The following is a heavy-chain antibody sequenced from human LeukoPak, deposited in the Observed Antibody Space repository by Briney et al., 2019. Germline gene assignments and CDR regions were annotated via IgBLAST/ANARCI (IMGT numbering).Heavy chain of an antibody. CDR2: IYYSGSA. Sequence: SETLSLTCTVSGGSVSSGSYYWSWLRQPPGKGLEWIGYIYYSGSAKYNPSLKSRVTISVDTSKNQFSLKLTSVTAADTAVYYCARGFGDWGLSWFDPWGQGTLVTVSS. D-gene: IGHD3-10*01. CDR1: GGSVSSGSYY. CDR3: ARGFGDWGLSWFDP. J-gene: IGHJ5*02. V-gene: IGHV4-61*01.